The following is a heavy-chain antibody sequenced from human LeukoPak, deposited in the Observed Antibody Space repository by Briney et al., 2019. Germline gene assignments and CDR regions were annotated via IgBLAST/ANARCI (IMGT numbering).Heavy chain of an antibody. V-gene: IGHV3-7*03. CDR3: ATDRDNSDWQKRFDS. D-gene: IGHD2-21*02. J-gene: IGHJ4*02. CDR2: INQDASEI. Sequence: GACLRLSRAASGSSFSTYWASWYSHAPREGMGWVGNINQDASEINYVDSVRGRFTISRDNAKNYLHLQMNSLRAEDTAVYYCATDRDNSDWQKRFDSWGQGTLVTVSS. CDR1: GSSFSTYW.